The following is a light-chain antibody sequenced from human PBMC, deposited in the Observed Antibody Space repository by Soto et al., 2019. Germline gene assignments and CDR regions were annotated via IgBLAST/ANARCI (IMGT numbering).Light chain of an antibody. J-gene: IGLJ1*01. CDR3: SSYSSGSTLYV. CDR2: EVS. V-gene: IGLV2-14*01. Sequence: QSVLPQPASVSGSPGQSITISCTGTSSDVGGYNYVSWYQQHPGKAPKLMIYEVSNRPSGVSNRFSGSKSGNTASLTISGLQPEDEADYHCSSYSSGSTLYVFGSGTKVTVL. CDR1: SSDVGGYNY.